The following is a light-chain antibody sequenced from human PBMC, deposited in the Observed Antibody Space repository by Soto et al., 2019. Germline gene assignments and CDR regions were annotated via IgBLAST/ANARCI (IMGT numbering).Light chain of an antibody. CDR1: SNDVGGYNY. V-gene: IGLV2-14*01. CDR3: SSYSSSSTLYV. CDR2: DVS. Sequence: QSALTQPASVSGSPGQSITISCTGTSNDVGGYNYVSWYQQHPGKAPKLMISDVSNRPSGVSNRFSGSKSGNTASLTISGLQPEDEADYYCSSYSSSSTLYVFGTGTKVTVL. J-gene: IGLJ1*01.